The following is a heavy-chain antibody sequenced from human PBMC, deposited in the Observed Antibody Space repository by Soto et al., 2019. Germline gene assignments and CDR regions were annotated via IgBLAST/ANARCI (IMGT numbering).Heavy chain of an antibody. D-gene: IGHD6-19*01. Sequence: ETLSLTCAVYGGSFSVYYWSWIRQPPGKGLEWIGEINHSGSTNYNPSLKSRVTISVDTSKNQFSLKLSSVTAADTAVYYCARGRQWLAYYYCGMDVWGQGTTVTVSS. CDR3: ARGRQWLAYYYCGMDV. CDR2: INHSGST. CDR1: GGSFSVYY. J-gene: IGHJ6*02. V-gene: IGHV4-34*01.